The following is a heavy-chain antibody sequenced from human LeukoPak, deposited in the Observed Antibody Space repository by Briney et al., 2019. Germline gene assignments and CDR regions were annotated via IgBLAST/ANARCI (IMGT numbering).Heavy chain of an antibody. V-gene: IGHV3-7*01. CDR2: IKEDGSEK. Sequence: GGSLRLSCAASGFTFSLYWMAWVRQAPGKGLEWVANIKEDGSEKYYVDSVKGRFTISRDNAKNSLYLQMNSLRAGDTAVYYCARTHREAAAANDYWGQGTLVTVSS. CDR1: GFTFSLYW. D-gene: IGHD6-13*01. CDR3: ARTHREAAAANDY. J-gene: IGHJ4*02.